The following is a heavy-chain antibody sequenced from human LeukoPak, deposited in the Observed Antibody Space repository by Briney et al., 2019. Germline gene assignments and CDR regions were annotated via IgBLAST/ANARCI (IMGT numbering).Heavy chain of an antibody. J-gene: IGHJ4*02. D-gene: IGHD1-26*01. CDR1: GGSISSYY. CDR3: ARQGYYVAGFVY. CDR2: IYYSGST. Sequence: PSETLSLTCTISGGSISSYYWSWIRQPPGKGLEWIGYIYYSGSTNYNPSLKSRVTISVDTSKNQFSLKLSSVTAADTAVYYCARQGYYVAGFVYWGQGTLVTVSS. V-gene: IGHV4-59*08.